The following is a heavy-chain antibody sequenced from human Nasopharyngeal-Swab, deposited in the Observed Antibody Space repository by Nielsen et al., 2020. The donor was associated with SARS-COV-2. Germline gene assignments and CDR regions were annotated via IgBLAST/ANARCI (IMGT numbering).Heavy chain of an antibody. CDR3: VRGVHYMSYFHTQPSDQ. CDR2: ISYDGSNK. V-gene: IGHV3-30-3*01. J-gene: IGHJ4*02. CDR1: GFTFSSYA. Sequence: GESLKISCAASGFTFSSYAMHWVRQAPGKGLEWVAVISYDGSNKYYADSVKGRFTISRDNSKNTLYLQMNSLRAEDTALYYCVRGVHYMSYFHTQPSDQWGQGTLVTVSS. D-gene: IGHD1-1*01.